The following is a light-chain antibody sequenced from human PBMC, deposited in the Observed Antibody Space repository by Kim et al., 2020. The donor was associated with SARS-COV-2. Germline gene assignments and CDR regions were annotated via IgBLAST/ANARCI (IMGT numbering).Light chain of an antibody. J-gene: IGKJ5*01. CDR2: GAS. Sequence: AVGDGVTTTCRARQDIRNILGWYQQKPGRAPKRLIYGASSLQSGVPSRFCGSGSVTEFTLTISSLQPEDFATYFCLQHNTYPITFGQGTRLEIK. V-gene: IGKV1-17*01. CDR1: QDIRNI. CDR3: LQHNTYPIT.